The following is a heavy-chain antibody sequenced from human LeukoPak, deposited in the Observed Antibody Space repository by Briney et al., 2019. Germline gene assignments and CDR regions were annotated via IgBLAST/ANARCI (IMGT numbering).Heavy chain of an antibody. V-gene: IGHV5-51*01. CDR3: ARLEGHGSGSYFPGKKFYYYYYMDV. J-gene: IGHJ6*03. CDR1: GYSFTSYW. Sequence: GESLKISCKGSGYSFTSYWIGWVRPMPGKGLEWMGIIYFGDSETRYSPFFQGQFSISAGKSISTAYLQWSSLKASDTAMYYCARLEGHGSGSYFPGKKFYYYYYMDVWGKGTTVTISS. D-gene: IGHD3-10*01. CDR2: IYFGDSET.